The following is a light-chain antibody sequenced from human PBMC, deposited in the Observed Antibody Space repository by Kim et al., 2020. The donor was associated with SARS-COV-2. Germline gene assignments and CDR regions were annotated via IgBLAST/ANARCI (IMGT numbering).Light chain of an antibody. CDR3: QAWDRTTVV. V-gene: IGLV3-1*01. CDR2: QES. Sequence: VSPGQTASITCSGDKLGNKYTCWYQQKPGQSPVLVIYQESKRPSGIPERFSGSNSGNTATLTISGTQAMDEADYYCQAWDRTTVVFGGGTQLTVL. J-gene: IGLJ3*02. CDR1: KLGNKY.